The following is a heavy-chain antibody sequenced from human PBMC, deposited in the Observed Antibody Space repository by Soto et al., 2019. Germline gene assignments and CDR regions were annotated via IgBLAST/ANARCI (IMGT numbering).Heavy chain of an antibody. CDR2: IDWEDDK. V-gene: IGHV2-70*12. CDR1: GFSLTTSGMC. J-gene: IGHJ5*02. D-gene: IGHD1-26*01. Sequence: SGPTLVNPTETLTLTCTFSGFSLTTSGMCVSWIRQPPGKAPEWLAFIDWEDDKFYSTSLKTRLSISRDTSKNQVVLTMTNMDPADTATYYCAQIPVGSGCHDANHWGQGAQVTVSS. CDR3: AQIPVGSGCHDANH.